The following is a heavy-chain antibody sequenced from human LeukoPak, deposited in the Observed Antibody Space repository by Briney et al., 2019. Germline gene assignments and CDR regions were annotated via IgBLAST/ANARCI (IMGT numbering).Heavy chain of an antibody. J-gene: IGHJ6*03. V-gene: IGHV4-34*01. Sequence: SKTLSLTCAVYGGSFSGYYWSWIRQPPGKGLEWIGEINHSGSTNYNPSLKSRVTISVDTSKNQFSLKLSSVTAADTAVYYCARPPQRGSLYMDVWGKGTTVTISS. CDR3: ARPPQRGSLYMDV. CDR2: INHSGST. D-gene: IGHD3-10*01. CDR1: GGSFSGYY.